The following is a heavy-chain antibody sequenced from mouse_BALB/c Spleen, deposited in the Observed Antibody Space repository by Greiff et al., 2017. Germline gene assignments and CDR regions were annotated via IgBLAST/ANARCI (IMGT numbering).Heavy chain of an antibody. D-gene: IGHD1-1*01. CDR1: GFNIKDYY. Sequence: VQLQQSGAELVRPGALVKLSCKASGFNIKDYYMHWVKQRPEQGLEWIGWIDPENGNTIYDPKFQGKASITADTSSNTAYLQLSSLTSEDTAVYYCARGLRTYFDYWGQGTTLIVSS. CDR3: ARGLRTYFDY. J-gene: IGHJ2*01. CDR2: IDPENGNT. V-gene: IGHV14-1*02.